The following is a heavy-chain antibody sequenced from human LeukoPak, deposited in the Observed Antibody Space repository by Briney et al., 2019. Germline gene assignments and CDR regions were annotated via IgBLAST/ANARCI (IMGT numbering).Heavy chain of an antibody. CDR1: GYTFTSYH. CDR3: VRVPPGTTIYAY. V-gene: IGHV1-8*01. CDR2: MNPNNSDI. D-gene: IGHD1-14*01. J-gene: IGHJ4*02. Sequence: WASVKVSCKASGYTFTSYHINWVRQATGQGLEWVGWMNPNNSDIGYAQKFQGRVTMTRNTSIGTACMELSSLRSEDTAIYYCVRVPPGTTIYAYWGQGTLVTVSS.